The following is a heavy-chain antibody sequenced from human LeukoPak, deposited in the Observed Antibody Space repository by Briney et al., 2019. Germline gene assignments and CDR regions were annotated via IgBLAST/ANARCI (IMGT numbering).Heavy chain of an antibody. V-gene: IGHV1-2*02. J-gene: IGHJ3*02. Sequence: ASVKVSCKASGYTFTGYYIHWVRQAPGQGLEWMGWINPNSGDTKYEQRFQGRVTMTRDTSISTAYMELTRLRSDDAAVYFCARDLGKEYCSSTSCYEVSTSAFDIWGQGTMVTVSS. CDR3: ARDLGKEYCSSTSCYEVSTSAFDI. CDR1: GYTFTGYY. D-gene: IGHD2-2*01. CDR2: INPNSGDT.